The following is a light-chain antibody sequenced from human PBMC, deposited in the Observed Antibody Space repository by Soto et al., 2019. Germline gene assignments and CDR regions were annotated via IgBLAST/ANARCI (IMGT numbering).Light chain of an antibody. V-gene: IGLV2-14*01. CDR3: SSYTSNSTRV. Sequence: QSALTQPASVSGSPGQSIAISCTGTSRDVGGYNYVSWYQQHPGKAPKLMIYEVSNRPSGVSNRFSGSKSGNTASLTISGLQAEDEADYYCSSYTSNSTRVFGTGTKLTVL. J-gene: IGLJ1*01. CDR2: EVS. CDR1: SRDVGGYNY.